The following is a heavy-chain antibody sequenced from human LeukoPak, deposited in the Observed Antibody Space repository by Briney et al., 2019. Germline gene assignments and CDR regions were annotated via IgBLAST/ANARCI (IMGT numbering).Heavy chain of an antibody. J-gene: IGHJ4*02. Sequence: SETLSLTCAVYGGSFTDYYWSWIRQPPGNGLEWIGEINHSGSTNYNPSLKSRVTISVDTSKNQFSLKLSSVTAADTAVYYCASLEDASEGNWGQGNLVTVSS. CDR1: GGSFTDYY. D-gene: IGHD1-14*01. V-gene: IGHV4-34*01. CDR3: ASLEDASEGN. CDR2: INHSGST.